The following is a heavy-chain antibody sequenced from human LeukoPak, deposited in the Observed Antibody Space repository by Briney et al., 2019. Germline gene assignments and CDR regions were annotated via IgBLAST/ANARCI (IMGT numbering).Heavy chain of an antibody. CDR2: ISYDGSNK. CDR1: GFTFSSYA. J-gene: IGHJ4*02. V-gene: IGHV3-30-3*01. D-gene: IGHD3-3*01. Sequence: GGSLRLSCAASGFTFSSYAMRWVRQAPGKGLEWVAVISYDGSNKYYADSVKGRFTISRDNSKNTLYLQMNSLRAEDTAVYYCARVVVASLEWLFSPLDYWGQGTLVTVSS. CDR3: ARVVVASLEWLFSPLDY.